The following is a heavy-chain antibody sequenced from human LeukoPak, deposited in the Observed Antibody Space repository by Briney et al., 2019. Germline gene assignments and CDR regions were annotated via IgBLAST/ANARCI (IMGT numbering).Heavy chain of an antibody. J-gene: IGHJ6*02. CDR3: ARDLSYSSSSLSYGIDV. CDR1: GFTVSSNY. D-gene: IGHD6-6*01. V-gene: IGHV3-66*01. CDR2: IYSGGST. Sequence: PGGSLRLSCAASGFTVSSNYMSWVRQAPGKGLEWVSVIYSGGSTYYADSVKGRFTISRDNSKNTLYLQMNSLRAEDTAVYYCARDLSYSSSSLSYGIDVWGQGTTVTVSS.